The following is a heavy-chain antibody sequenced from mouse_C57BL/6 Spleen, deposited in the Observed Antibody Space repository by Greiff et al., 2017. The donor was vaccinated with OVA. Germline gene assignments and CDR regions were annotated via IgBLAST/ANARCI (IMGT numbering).Heavy chain of an antibody. CDR2: INPGSGGT. D-gene: IGHD1-1*01. Sequence: LVESGAELVRPGTSVKVSCKASGYAFTNYLIEWVKQRPGQGLEWIGVINPGSGGTNDNEKFKGKATLTADKSSSTAYMQLSSLTSEDSAVYFCARSVNYGYYFDYWGQGTTLTVSS. V-gene: IGHV1-54*01. CDR3: ARSVNYGYYFDY. CDR1: GYAFTNYL. J-gene: IGHJ2*01.